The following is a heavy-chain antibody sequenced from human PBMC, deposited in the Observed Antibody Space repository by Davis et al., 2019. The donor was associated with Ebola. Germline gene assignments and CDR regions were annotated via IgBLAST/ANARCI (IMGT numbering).Heavy chain of an antibody. D-gene: IGHD4/OR15-4a*01. CDR1: GFTFSSYV. CDR2: ISYDGSNK. CDR3: ASHDYGVDYYQYYGMDV. V-gene: IGHV3-30*04. J-gene: IGHJ6*04. Sequence: GGSLRLSCAASGFTFSSYVMHWVRQAPGKGLEWVAIISYDGSNKYYADSVRGRFTISRDNAKTSLYLQMDSLRAEDTAVYYCASHDYGVDYYQYYGMDVWGKGTTVTVSS.